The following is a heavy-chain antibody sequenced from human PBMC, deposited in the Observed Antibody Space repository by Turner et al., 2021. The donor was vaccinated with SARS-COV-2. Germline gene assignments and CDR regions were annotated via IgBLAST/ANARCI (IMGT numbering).Heavy chain of an antibody. J-gene: IGHJ2*01. CDR2: IYYSGST. CDR3: VRLLEWPWYFDL. V-gene: IGHV4-39*07. D-gene: IGHD3-3*01. Sequence: QLQLQESGPGLVKPSETLSLTCTVSGGSISSSSYYCGWIRQPPGKGLEWIGSIYYSGSTYYNPSLKSRVTISVDTSKNQFSLKLSSVTAADTAVYYCVRLLEWPWYFDLWGRGTLVTVSS. CDR1: GGSISSSSYY.